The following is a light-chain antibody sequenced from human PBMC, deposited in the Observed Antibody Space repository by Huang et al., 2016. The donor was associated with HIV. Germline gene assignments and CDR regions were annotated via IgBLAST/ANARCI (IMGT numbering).Light chain of an antibody. V-gene: IGKV3-20*01. J-gene: IGKJ4*01. Sequence: EIVVTQSPGTLSLSPGERATLSCRASQTVSSRYLAWYQQKPGQAPRLLIYGASSRATGVPDRFSGSGAGTDFSLTIDRLEPEDFAVYYCQQYGSSPSLTFGGGTKVEIK. CDR1: QTVSSRY. CDR3: QQYGSSPSLT. CDR2: GAS.